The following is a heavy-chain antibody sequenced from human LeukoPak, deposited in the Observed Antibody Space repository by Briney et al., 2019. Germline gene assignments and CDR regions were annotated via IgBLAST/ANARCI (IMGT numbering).Heavy chain of an antibody. CDR1: GGSIISYY. V-gene: IGHV4-59*01. CDR3: ARDGYSSSFMDV. J-gene: IGHJ6*02. D-gene: IGHD6-13*01. CDR2: IYYSGGT. Sequence: PSETLSLTCTVSGGSIISYYWSRIRQPPGKGLEWIGYIYYSGGTNYNPSLKSRVTISVDTSQNQFSLKLSSVTAADTAVYYCARDGYSSSFMDVWGQGTTVTVSS.